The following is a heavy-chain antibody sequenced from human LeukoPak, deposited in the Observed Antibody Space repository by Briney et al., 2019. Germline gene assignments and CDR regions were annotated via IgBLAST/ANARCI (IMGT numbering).Heavy chain of an antibody. V-gene: IGHV4-59*01. CDR2: IYYSGST. D-gene: IGHD2-2*02. Sequence: PSETLSLTCTVSGGSISSYYWSWIRQPPGKGLEWIGYIYYSGSTNYNPSLKSRVTISVDTSKNQFSLKLSSVTAADTAVYYCARGRIVVVPAAITRGSYYYYMDVWGKGTTVTVSS. J-gene: IGHJ6*03. CDR1: GGSISSYY. CDR3: ARGRIVVVPAAITRGSYYYYMDV.